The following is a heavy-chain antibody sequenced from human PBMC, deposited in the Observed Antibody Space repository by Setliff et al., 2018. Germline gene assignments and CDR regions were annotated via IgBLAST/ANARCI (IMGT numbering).Heavy chain of an antibody. CDR3: ARVGPLAGYYFDY. CDR2: IWPGDSDT. J-gene: IGHJ4*02. CDR1: GYSFTSYW. Sequence: PGESLKISCKASGYSFTSYWIGWVRQMPGKGLEWMGIIWPGDSDTRYSPSFQGQVTISADKSISTAYLQWRSLRASDTAMYYCARVGPLAGYYFDYWGQGTLVTVSS. V-gene: IGHV5-51*01. D-gene: IGHD6-19*01.